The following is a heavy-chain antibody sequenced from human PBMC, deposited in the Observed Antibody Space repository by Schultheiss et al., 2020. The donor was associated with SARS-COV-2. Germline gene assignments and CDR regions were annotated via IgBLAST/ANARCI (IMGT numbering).Heavy chain of an antibody. CDR1: GYTFTGYY. CDR3: ARDWGYCSSTSCSYAFDI. J-gene: IGHJ3*02. D-gene: IGHD2-2*01. CDR2: INPNSGGT. Sequence: ASVKVSCKASGYTFTGYYMHWVRQAPGQGLEWMGWINPNSGGTNYAQKFQGRVTMTRDTSISTAYMELSRLRSDDTAVYYCARDWGYCSSTSCSYAFDIWGQGTMVTVSS. V-gene: IGHV1-2*02.